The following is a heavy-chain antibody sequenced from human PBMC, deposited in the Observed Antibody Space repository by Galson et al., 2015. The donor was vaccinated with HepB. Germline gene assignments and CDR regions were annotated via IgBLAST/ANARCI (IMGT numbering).Heavy chain of an antibody. CDR2: ISYDGINK. J-gene: IGHJ4*02. V-gene: IGHV3-30-3*02. CDR3: ASLETRGMTTMPFDY. D-gene: IGHD5-24*01. CDR1: GFTFSNYA. Sequence: SCAASGFTFSNYAFHWVRQAPGKGLEWVALISYDGINKYYADSLKGRFTISRDKSKNTLFLQMNNMRGEDTALYYCASLETRGMTTMPFDYWGQGTLVTVSS.